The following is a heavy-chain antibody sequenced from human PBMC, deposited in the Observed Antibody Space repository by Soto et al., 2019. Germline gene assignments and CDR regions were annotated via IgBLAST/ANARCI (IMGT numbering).Heavy chain of an antibody. J-gene: IGHJ4*02. CDR3: AKVDRSGYSYGYAVDY. CDR1: GFTFSSYG. Sequence: HPVGSLRLSCAASGFTFSSYGMHWVRQAPGKGLEWVAVISYDGSNKYYADSVKGRFTISRDSSKNTLYLQMNSLRAEDTAVYYCAKVDRSGYSYGYAVDYWGQGTLVTVSS. D-gene: IGHD5-18*01. V-gene: IGHV3-30*18. CDR2: ISYDGSNK.